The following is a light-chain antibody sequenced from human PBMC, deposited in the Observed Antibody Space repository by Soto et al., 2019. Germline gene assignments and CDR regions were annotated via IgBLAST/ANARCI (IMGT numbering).Light chain of an antibody. CDR3: AAWDDSLNAYV. V-gene: IGLV1-44*01. J-gene: IGLJ1*01. CDR2: SNN. CDR1: SSNIGSNT. Sequence: QSVLTQPPSASGTPGQRVTISCSGSSSNIGSNTVNWYQQLPVTAPKLLIYSNNQRPSGVPDRFSGSKSGTSASLAISGLQSEDEADYYCAAWDDSLNAYVFGTGTKLTVL.